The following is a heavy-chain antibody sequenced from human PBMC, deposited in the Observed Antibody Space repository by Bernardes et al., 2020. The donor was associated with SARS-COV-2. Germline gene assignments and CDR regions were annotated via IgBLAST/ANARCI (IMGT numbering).Heavy chain of an antibody. CDR3: YCSAYDRGDWYFDL. Sequence: GGSLRLSCTTSGFNFGSYAVGWVHQAPGNGLGWVGFIRGTAYGGGTTEFAASVEGRFGLSRDDSASTAYLQMHSLRTEDTAVYYCYCSAYDRGDWYFDLWGRGTLVSVSS. V-gene: IGHV3-49*04. J-gene: IGHJ2*01. CDR2: IRGTAYGGGTT. D-gene: IGHD3-22*01. CDR1: GFNFGSYA.